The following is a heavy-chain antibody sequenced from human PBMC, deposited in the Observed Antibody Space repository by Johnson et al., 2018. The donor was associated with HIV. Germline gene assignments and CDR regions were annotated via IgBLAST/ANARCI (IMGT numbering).Heavy chain of an antibody. D-gene: IGHD3-22*01. CDR1: GFTFSLYW. J-gene: IGHJ3*02. V-gene: IGHV3-7*01. CDR2: IKQDGSEK. CDR3: ARERDYYDSSGYWVDAFDI. Sequence: VQLLESGGGLVQPGGSLRLSCAASGFTFSLYWMTWVRQAPGKGLEWVANIKQDGSEKYYADSVKGRFTISRDNAKNTLYLQMNSLRAEDTAVYYCARERDYYDSSGYWVDAFDIWGQGTMVTVSS.